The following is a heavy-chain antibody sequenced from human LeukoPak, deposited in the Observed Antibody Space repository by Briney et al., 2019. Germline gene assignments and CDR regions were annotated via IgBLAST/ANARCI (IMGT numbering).Heavy chain of an antibody. CDR3: SGGGGYESYY. V-gene: IGHV1-69*04. CDR1: GGTFSSYA. J-gene: IGHJ4*01. D-gene: IGHD5-12*01. Sequence: GASVKVSCKASGGTFSSYAISWVRQGPGQGLGWMGRIILILGVANYAQKFQGRVTITAAKSTSTAYMELRSLRSEDTAVYYCSGGGGYESYYWGQGTLVSVSS. CDR2: IILILGVA.